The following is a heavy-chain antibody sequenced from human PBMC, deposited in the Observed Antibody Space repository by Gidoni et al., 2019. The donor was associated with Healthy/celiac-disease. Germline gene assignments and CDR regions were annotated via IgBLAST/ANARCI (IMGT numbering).Heavy chain of an antibody. J-gene: IGHJ4*02. Sequence: QVQLQESGPGLVKPSETLSLTCTVSGGSISSYYCSWIRQPPGKGLELIGYIYYSGSTNYTPSLQSRVTISVDTSKNQFSLTLSYVTAADTAVYYCVRGGSSYGYAFDYWGQGTLVTVSS. V-gene: IGHV4-59*01. CDR2: IYYSGST. D-gene: IGHD5-18*01. CDR3: VRGGSSYGYAFDY. CDR1: GGSISSYY.